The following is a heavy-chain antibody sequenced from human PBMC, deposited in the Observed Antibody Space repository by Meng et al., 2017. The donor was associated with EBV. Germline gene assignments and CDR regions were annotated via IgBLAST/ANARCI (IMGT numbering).Heavy chain of an antibody. CDR2: FLPTLGAP. J-gene: IGHJ4*02. V-gene: IGHV1-69*01. Sequence: QVQSVQSAAGVKKPGSSVTVSCKTSGGPFRNYAISWVRQAPGQGLEWLGGFLPTLGAPNYAQKFHGRVSITADESTSTHYMDLSSLRSEDTAVYYCASESGRGYTPDYWGQGTLVTVFS. CDR1: GGPFRNYA. D-gene: IGHD3-10*01. CDR3: ASESGRGYTPDY.